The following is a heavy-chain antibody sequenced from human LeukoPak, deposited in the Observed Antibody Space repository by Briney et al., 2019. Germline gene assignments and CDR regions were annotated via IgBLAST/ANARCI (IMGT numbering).Heavy chain of an antibody. CDR2: ISYDGTNK. CDR1: GFTFSNYD. Sequence: PGRSLRLSCAASGFTFSNYDMHWVRQAPGKGLEWVAVISYDGTNKYYADSVKGRFTISRGNSKNTLHLQMNSLRAEDTAVYYCAKDDRGNEAPFDYWGQGTLVTVSS. J-gene: IGHJ4*02. V-gene: IGHV3-30*18. CDR3: AKDDRGNEAPFDY.